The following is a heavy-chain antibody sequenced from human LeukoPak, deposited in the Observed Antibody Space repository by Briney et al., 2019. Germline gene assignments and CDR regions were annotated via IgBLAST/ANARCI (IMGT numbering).Heavy chain of an antibody. D-gene: IGHD6-13*01. J-gene: IGHJ4*02. Sequence: PGGSLRLSCAASGFTFSSYAMRWVRQAPGKGLEWVAAISGSGGTTYYADSVKGRFTISRDNSKITLYLQMNSLRAEDTAVYYCAKVAGYSSSHFDYWGQGTLVTVSS. CDR1: GFTFSSYA. CDR2: ISGSGGTT. CDR3: AKVAGYSSSHFDY. V-gene: IGHV3-23*01.